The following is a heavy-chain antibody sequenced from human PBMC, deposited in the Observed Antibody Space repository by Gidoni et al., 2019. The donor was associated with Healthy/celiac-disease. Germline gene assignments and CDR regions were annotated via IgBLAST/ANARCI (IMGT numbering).Heavy chain of an antibody. D-gene: IGHD2-8*01. Sequence: EVQLVESVGGLVNPGWSLRPSCADSGFTLRSSSMYWVRKAPGKGLEWVSSMSSSSSYINYADAVKGRFTISRDNAKNTLYLQMNSLRAEDTAVYYCARDIGMVYALVDNNVYYFDYWGQGTLVTVSS. J-gene: IGHJ4*02. CDR2: MSSSSSYI. CDR3: ARDIGMVYALVDNNVYYFDY. CDR1: GFTLRSSS. V-gene: IGHV3-21*01.